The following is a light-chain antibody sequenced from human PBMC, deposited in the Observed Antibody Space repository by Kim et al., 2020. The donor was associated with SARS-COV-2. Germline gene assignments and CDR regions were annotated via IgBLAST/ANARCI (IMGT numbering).Light chain of an antibody. CDR3: QVWDSSSDHHV. CDR2: YDS. J-gene: IGLJ1*01. Sequence: SYELTQPPSVSVAPGKTARITCGGNNIGSKSVHWYQQKPGQAPVLVIYYDSDRPSWIPERFSGSNSGNTATLTISRVEAGDEADYYCQVWDSSSDHHVFGTGTKVTVL. CDR1: NIGSKS. V-gene: IGLV3-21*04.